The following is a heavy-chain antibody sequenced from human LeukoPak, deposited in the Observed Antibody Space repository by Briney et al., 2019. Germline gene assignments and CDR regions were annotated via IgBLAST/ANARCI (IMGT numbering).Heavy chain of an antibody. J-gene: IGHJ6*02. V-gene: IGHV5-51*01. CDR3: ARHRSPSRDGMDV. CDR2: IYPGDSDT. CDR1: RYSFTSYW. Sequence: GESLEISCKGSRYSFTSYWIGWVRQMPGKGLEWMGIIYPGDSDTRYSPSFQGQVTISADKSISTAYLQWSSLKASDTAMYYCARHRSPSRDGMDVWGQGTTVTVSS. D-gene: IGHD6-19*01.